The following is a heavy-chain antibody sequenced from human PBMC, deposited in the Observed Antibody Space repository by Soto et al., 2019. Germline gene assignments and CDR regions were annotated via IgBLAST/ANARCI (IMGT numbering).Heavy chain of an antibody. D-gene: IGHD6-19*01. CDR2: IYYSGRT. Sequence: PSETLSLTCTVSGGSINDFYWSWIRQPPGKGLEWIGYIYYSGRTDYNPSLKGRVTISVDTSKNQFSLKLSSVTAADTAVYYCASRQWLGYDYWGQGTLVTVSS. V-gene: IGHV4-59*01. J-gene: IGHJ4*02. CDR1: GGSINDFY. CDR3: ASRQWLGYDY.